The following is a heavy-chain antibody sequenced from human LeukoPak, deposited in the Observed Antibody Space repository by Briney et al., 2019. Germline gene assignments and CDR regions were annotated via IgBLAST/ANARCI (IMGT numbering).Heavy chain of an antibody. Sequence: SETLSLTCTVSGGSISSSSYYWGWIRQPPGKGLEWIGSIYYSGSPYYNPSLKSRVTISVDTSKNQFSLKLSSVTAADTAVYYCARGRAYDFWSGYYTWGACWGQGTLVTVSS. CDR1: GGSISSSSYY. D-gene: IGHD3-3*01. CDR2: IYYSGSP. CDR3: ARGRAYDFWSGYYTWGAC. V-gene: IGHV4-39*07. J-gene: IGHJ4*02.